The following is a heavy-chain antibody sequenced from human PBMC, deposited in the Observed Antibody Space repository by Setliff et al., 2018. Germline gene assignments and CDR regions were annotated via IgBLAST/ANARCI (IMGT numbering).Heavy chain of an antibody. J-gene: IGHJ5*02. CDR3: AREEQQLVWFDP. CDR1: GGTFSSYA. CDR2: IIPIFGTA. D-gene: IGHD6-13*01. V-gene: IGHV1-69*13. Sequence: SVKVSCKASGGTFSSYAISWVRQAPGQGLEWMGGIIPIFGTANYAQKFQGRVTITADESTSTAYMELSSLRSEDTAVYYCAREEQQLVWFDPWGQGTLVTVSS.